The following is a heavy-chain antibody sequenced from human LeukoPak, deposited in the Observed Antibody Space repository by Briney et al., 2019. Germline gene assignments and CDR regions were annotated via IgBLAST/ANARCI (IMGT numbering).Heavy chain of an antibody. CDR2: IRYDGSNK. D-gene: IGHD5-24*01. Sequence: PGGSLRLSCAASGFTFSSYGMHWVRQAPGKGLGWVAFIRYDGSNKYYADSVKGRFTISRDNARNSVFLQMNSLRAEDTAVYYCARRPSPSRDGYNWYDYWGQGTLVTVSS. V-gene: IGHV3-30*02. CDR1: GFTFSSYG. CDR3: ARRPSPSRDGYNWYDY. J-gene: IGHJ4*02.